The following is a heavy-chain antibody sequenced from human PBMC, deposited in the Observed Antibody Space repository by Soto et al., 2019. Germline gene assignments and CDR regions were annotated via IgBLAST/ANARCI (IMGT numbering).Heavy chain of an antibody. CDR2: ISYDGSNK. CDR3: AKGGGYNSASGYYYYGMDV. Sequence: GGSLRLSXAASGFTFSSYGMHWVRQAPGKGLEWVAVISYDGSNKYYADSVKGRFTISRDNSKNTLYLQMNSLRAEDTAVYYCAKGGGYNSASGYYYYGMDVWGQGTTVTVSS. CDR1: GFTFSSYG. D-gene: IGHD5-12*01. V-gene: IGHV3-30*18. J-gene: IGHJ6*02.